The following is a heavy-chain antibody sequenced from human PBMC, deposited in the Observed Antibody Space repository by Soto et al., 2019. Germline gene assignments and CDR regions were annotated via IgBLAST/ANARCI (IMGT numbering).Heavy chain of an antibody. CDR3: AKDRRITMVRGVLRAFDS. D-gene: IGHD3-10*01. J-gene: IGHJ4*01. CDR1: GFTFRNYG. CDR2: IYSVGDT. Sequence: GGSLRLSCAASGFTFRNYGMHWVRQAPGKGLEWVSLIYSVGDTYYADSVKGRFTISRDNSKNTVYLQMNSLRAEDTAVYYCAKDRRITMVRGVLRAFDSWGQANLVTLSS. V-gene: IGHV3-NL1*01.